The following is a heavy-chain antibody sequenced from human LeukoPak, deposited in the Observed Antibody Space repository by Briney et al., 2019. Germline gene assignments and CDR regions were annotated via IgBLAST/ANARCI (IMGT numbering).Heavy chain of an antibody. J-gene: IGHJ4*02. Sequence: ASVKVSCKASGYTFTSYGISWVRQAPGQGLEWMGWISAYNGNTNYAQKLQGRVTITRDTSINTAYMELSSLTSEDTAVYYCARVGARGDYWGQGTLVTVSS. V-gene: IGHV1-18*01. CDR3: ARVGARGDY. CDR2: ISAYNGNT. D-gene: IGHD1-26*01. CDR1: GYTFTSYG.